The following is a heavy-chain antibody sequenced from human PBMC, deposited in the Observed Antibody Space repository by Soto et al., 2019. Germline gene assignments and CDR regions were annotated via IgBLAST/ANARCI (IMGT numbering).Heavy chain of an antibody. J-gene: IGHJ6*02. V-gene: IGHV1-69*06. CDR2: IIPIFGTA. CDR1: GGTFSSYA. CDR3: ARDGRNYDFWSGYFVHYYGMDV. Sequence: GASVKVSCKASGGTFSSYAISWVRQAPGQGLEWMGGIIPIFGTANYAQKFQGRVTITADKSTSTAYMELSSLRSEDTAVYYCARDGRNYDFWSGYFVHYYGMDVWGQGTTVTV. D-gene: IGHD3-3*01.